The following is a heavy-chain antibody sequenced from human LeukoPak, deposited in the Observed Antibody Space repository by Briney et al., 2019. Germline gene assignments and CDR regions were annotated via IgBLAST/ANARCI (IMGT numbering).Heavy chain of an antibody. CDR2: INPNSGGT. CDR3: ARDGSFGCSGGSCYSRYYYGMDV. CDR1: GYTFTGYY. V-gene: IGHV1-2*02. J-gene: IGHJ6*02. D-gene: IGHD2-15*01. Sequence: ASVKVSCKASGYTFTGYYMHWVRQAPGQGLEWMGWINPNSGGTNYAQKFQGRVTMTRDTSISTAYMELSRLRSDDTAVYYCARDGSFGCSGGSCYSRYYYGMDVWGQGTTVTVS.